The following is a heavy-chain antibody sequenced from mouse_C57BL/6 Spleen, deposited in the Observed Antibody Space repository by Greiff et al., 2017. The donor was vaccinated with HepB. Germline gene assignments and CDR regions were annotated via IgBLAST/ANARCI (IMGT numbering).Heavy chain of an antibody. J-gene: IGHJ3*01. CDR3: ARVDDYDVWFAY. D-gene: IGHD2-4*01. V-gene: IGHV3-6*01. CDR2: ISYDGSN. Sequence: EVQLQQSGPGLVKPSQSLSLTCSVPGYSITSGYYWNWIRQFPGNKLEWMGYISYDGSNNYDPSLKNRISITRDTSKNQFFLKLNSVTTEDTATYYCARVDDYDVWFAYWGQGTLVTVSA. CDR1: GYSITSGYY.